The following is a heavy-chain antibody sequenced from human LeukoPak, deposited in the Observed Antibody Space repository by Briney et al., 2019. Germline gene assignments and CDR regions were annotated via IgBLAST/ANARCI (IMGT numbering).Heavy chain of an antibody. V-gene: IGHV3-21*01. CDR3: ARALDLYGYYNWFDP. D-gene: IGHD4-17*01. Sequence: GGSLRLSCAASGFTFSSYSMNWVRQAPGKGLEWVSSISSSSSYIYYADSVKGRFTISRDNAKNSLYLQMNSLRAEDTAVYYCARALDLYGYYNWFDPWGQGTLVTVSS. CDR1: GFTFSSYS. J-gene: IGHJ5*02. CDR2: ISSSSSYI.